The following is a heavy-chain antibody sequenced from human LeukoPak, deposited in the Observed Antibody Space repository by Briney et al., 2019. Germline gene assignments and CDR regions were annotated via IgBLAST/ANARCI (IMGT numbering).Heavy chain of an antibody. D-gene: IGHD3-22*01. CDR2: IQYSGST. J-gene: IGHJ4*02. V-gene: IGHV4-39*01. CDR3: ARHSGGHYDSSGYYDY. Sequence: SETLSLTCTVSGGSISSSNYYWGWIRQPPGKGLEWIGSIQYSGSTYYNPSLKSRVTISVDTSKNQFSLKLSSVTAADTAVYYCARHSGGHYDSSGYYDYWGQGTLVTVSS. CDR1: GGSISSSNYY.